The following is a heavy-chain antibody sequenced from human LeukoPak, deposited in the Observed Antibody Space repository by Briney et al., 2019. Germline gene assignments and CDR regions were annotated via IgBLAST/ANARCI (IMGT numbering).Heavy chain of an antibody. CDR2: ISGSGGST. V-gene: IGHV3-23*01. CDR3: AKGAYYDSSSIDY. J-gene: IGHJ4*02. CDR1: GFTFSDYY. D-gene: IGHD3-22*01. Sequence: GGSLRLSCAASGFTFSDYYMSWVRQAPGKGLEWVSAISGSGGSTYYADSVKGRFTISRDNSKNTLYLQMNSQRAEDTAVYYCAKGAYYDSSSIDYWGQGTLVTVSS.